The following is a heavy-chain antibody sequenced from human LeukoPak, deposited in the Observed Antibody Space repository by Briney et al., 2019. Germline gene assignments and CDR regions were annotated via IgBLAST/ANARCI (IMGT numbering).Heavy chain of an antibody. J-gene: IGHJ3*01. CDR1: GGSFSGYY. CDR2: LNHSGST. V-gene: IGHV4-34*01. D-gene: IGHD7-27*01. Sequence: PSETLSLTCAVYGGSFSGYYWSWIRQPPGKGLEWIGELNHSGSTNYNLSLKSRVTISVDTSKNQFSLKLSSVTAADTAVYYCAAWGSRDAFDVWGQGTLVTVSS. CDR3: AAWGSRDAFDV.